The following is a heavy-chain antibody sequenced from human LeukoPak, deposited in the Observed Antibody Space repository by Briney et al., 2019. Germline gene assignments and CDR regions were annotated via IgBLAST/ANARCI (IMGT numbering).Heavy chain of an antibody. D-gene: IGHD3-22*01. CDR3: ARGDPTYYYDSSGYSDISDAFDI. CDR1: GYSFTSYW. J-gene: IGHJ3*02. V-gene: IGHV5-51*01. Sequence: GESLKISCKGSGYSFTSYWIGWVRQMPGKGLEWMGIIYPGDSDTRYSPSFQGQVTISADKSISTAYLQWSSLKASDTAMYYCARGDPTYYYDSSGYSDISDAFDIWGQGTMVTVSS. CDR2: IYPGDSDT.